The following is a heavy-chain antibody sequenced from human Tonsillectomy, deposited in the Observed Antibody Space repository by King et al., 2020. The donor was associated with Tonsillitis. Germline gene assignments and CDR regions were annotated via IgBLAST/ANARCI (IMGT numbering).Heavy chain of an antibody. CDR3: ARDHPVYWFDP. V-gene: IGHV3-30*04. J-gene: IGHJ5*02. D-gene: IGHD5/OR15-5a*01. CDR1: GFTFSSHA. Sequence: QLVQSGGGVVQPGRSLRLSCAASGFTFSSHAMHWVRQAPGKGLEWVAVISYDGRIKYYADSVKGRFTISRDNPKNTVFLQMNSLRAEDTAVYYCARDHPVYWFDPWDQGTLVTVSS. CDR2: ISYDGRIK.